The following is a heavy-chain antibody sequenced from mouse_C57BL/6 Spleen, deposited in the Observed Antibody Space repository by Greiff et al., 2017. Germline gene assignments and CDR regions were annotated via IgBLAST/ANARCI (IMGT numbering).Heavy chain of an antibody. CDR1: GYAFTNYL. CDR2: INPGSGGT. V-gene: IGHV1-54*01. Sequence: VQLQQSGAELVRPGTSVKVSCKASGYAFTNYLIEWVKQRPGQGLEWIGVINPGSGGTNYNEKFKGKATLTADKSSSTAYMQLSSLTSEDSAVXVCARDRYYGSSYFDYWGQGTTLTVSS. D-gene: IGHD1-1*01. J-gene: IGHJ2*01. CDR3: ARDRYYGSSYFDY.